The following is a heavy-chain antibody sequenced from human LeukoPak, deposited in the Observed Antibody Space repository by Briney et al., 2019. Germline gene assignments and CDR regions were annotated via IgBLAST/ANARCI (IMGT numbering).Heavy chain of an antibody. J-gene: IGHJ6*03. Sequence: TGGSLRLSCAASGFNVNSYYMSWVRQAPGRGLEWVSALSSGDNTHYADSVNGRFTISRDNSKNTLYLQLNSLRAEDTAVYYCAKGGSSWYYYYYYMDVWGKGTTVTVSS. D-gene: IGHD6-13*01. V-gene: IGHV3-53*01. CDR3: AKGGSSWYYYYYYMDV. CDR1: GFNVNSYY. CDR2: LSSGDNT.